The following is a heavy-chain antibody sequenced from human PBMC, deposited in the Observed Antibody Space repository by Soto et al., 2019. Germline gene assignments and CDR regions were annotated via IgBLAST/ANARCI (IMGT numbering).Heavy chain of an antibody. CDR2: ISSGGLTI. CDR3: ARDPGIYYGMDV. Sequence: QVQLVESGGGLVKPGGSLRLSCTASGFTFSDYYMTWIRQAPGKGLEWLSYISSGGLTIYYADSVKGRFTVSRDNAKNSMYLQMNTLRVEGTAVYYCARDPGIYYGMDVWGQGTTVTVSS. V-gene: IGHV3-11*01. CDR1: GFTFSDYY. J-gene: IGHJ6*02. D-gene: IGHD3-10*01.